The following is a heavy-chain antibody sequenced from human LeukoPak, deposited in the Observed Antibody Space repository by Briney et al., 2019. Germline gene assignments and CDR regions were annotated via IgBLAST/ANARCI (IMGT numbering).Heavy chain of an antibody. D-gene: IGHD3-22*01. CDR3: ARDPYYYDSRGSFDY. J-gene: IGHJ4*02. CDR1: GFTFSSYW. CDR2: INGDGRNI. Sequence: GGSLRLSCVASGFTFSSYWMHWVRQDPRRGLVWVSRINGDGRNINYADSVRGRFTISRDNAKNTLYLQMNTLRVEDTAVYYCARDPYYYDSRGSFDYWGQGTLVTVSS. V-gene: IGHV3-74*01.